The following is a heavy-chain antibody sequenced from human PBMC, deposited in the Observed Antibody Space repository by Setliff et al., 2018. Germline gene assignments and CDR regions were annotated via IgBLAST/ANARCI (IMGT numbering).Heavy chain of an antibody. V-gene: IGHV4-39*07. D-gene: IGHD6-19*01. J-gene: IGHJ4*02. Sequence: SETLSLTCTVSGGSISTNSYYWGWIRQPPGKGLEWIGSMYFSGSTYYNPSLKSRVTISIDKSKNQFSLKMTSVTAADTAVYYCATSGFCSAGSCYSFDDWGQGALVTVSS. CDR3: ATSGFCSAGSCYSFDD. CDR2: MYFSGST. CDR1: GGSISTNSYY.